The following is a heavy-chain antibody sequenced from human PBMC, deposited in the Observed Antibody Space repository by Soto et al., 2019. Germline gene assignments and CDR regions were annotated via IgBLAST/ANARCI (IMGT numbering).Heavy chain of an antibody. CDR2: LYWGDDK. V-gene: IGHV2-5*02. J-gene: IGHJ4*02. CDR1: GFSLSTSGVG. D-gene: IGHD7-27*01. Sequence: QITLKESGPTLVKPTQTLTLTCTFSGFSLSTSGVGVGWIRQPPGKALEWLAFLYWGDDKRYSPSLKSRLTITKNTSKNQVLLTITNMDPVDTATYYCARTSVNWGSRGLVDYWGQGTLVTVAS. CDR3: ARTSVNWGSRGLVDY.